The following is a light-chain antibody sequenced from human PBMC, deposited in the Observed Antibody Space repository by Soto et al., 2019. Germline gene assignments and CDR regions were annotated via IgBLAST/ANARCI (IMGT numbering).Light chain of an antibody. CDR1: QSVSSDS. Sequence: IVLTQSPGTLSLSPGEIGTLSFMASQSVSSDSVAWYQQKPGQAPRLLIYGASTRATGIPARFSGSGSGTDFTLTISRLESEDSAVYYCQHYGSSPGLTFGGGTKVDIK. V-gene: IGKV3-20*01. J-gene: IGKJ4*01. CDR3: QHYGSSPGLT. CDR2: GAS.